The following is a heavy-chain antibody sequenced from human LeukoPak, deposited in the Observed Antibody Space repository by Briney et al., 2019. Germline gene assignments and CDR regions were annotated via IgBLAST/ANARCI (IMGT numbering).Heavy chain of an antibody. V-gene: IGHV4-34*01. CDR2: INHSGST. J-gene: IGHJ4*02. D-gene: IGHD5-18*01. Sequence: SGTLSLTCAVYGGSFSGYYWSWIRQPPGKGLEWIGEINHSGSTNYNPSLKSRVTISVDTSKNQFSLKLSSVTAADTAVYYCARSRGYSYGYTYFDYWGQGTLVTVSS. CDR1: GGSFSGYY. CDR3: ARSRGYSYGYTYFDY.